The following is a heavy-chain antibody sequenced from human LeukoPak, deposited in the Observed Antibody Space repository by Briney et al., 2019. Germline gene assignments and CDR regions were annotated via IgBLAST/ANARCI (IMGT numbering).Heavy chain of an antibody. D-gene: IGHD3-10*01. CDR1: GFTFSSYW. V-gene: IGHV3-7*01. Sequence: GALRLSCAASGFTFSSYWMSWVRQAPGKGLEWVANIKQDGSEKYYVDSVKGRFTISRDNAKNSLYLQMNSLRAEDTAVYYCARDLSGSPALYHYYYMDVWGKGTTVTISS. J-gene: IGHJ6*03. CDR2: IKQDGSEK. CDR3: ARDLSGSPALYHYYYMDV.